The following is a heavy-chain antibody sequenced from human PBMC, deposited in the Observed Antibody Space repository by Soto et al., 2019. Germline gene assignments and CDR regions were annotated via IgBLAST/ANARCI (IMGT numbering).Heavy chain of an antibody. CDR1: GGSISSSSYY. V-gene: IGHV4-39*01. D-gene: IGHD3-3*01. Sequence: SETLSLTCTVSGGSISSSSYYWGWIRQPPGKGLEWIGSIYYSGSTYYNPSLKSRVTISVDTSKNQFSLKLSSVTAADTAVYYCASNYDFWSGYYRGRWFDPWGQGTLVTVSS. CDR3: ASNYDFWSGYYRGRWFDP. J-gene: IGHJ5*02. CDR2: IYYSGST.